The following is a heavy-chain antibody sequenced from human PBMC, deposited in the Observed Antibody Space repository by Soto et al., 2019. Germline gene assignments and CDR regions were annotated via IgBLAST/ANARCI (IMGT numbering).Heavy chain of an antibody. J-gene: IGHJ6*03. D-gene: IGHD2-2*01. CDR1: GYTFTSYY. Sequence: QVQLVQSGAEVKKPGASVKVSCKASGYTFTSYYMHWVRQAPGQGLEWMGIINPSGGSTSYAQKFQGRVTMPRDTSTSTVYMELSSLRSEDTAVYYCARMGYRLINYYYYMDVWGKGTTVTVSS. CDR2: INPSGGST. CDR3: ARMGYRLINYYYYMDV. V-gene: IGHV1-46*03.